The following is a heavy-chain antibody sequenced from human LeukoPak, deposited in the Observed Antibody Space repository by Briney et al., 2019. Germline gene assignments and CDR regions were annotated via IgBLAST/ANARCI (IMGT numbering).Heavy chain of an antibody. V-gene: IGHV3-7*01. CDR2: IKQDGSEK. CDR1: GFTFSSYA. CDR3: VRDWGDYGDH. Sequence: GGSLRLSCAASGFTFSSYAMSWVRQAPGKGLEWVANIKQDGSEKYYMDSVRGRFTISRDNAKNSLYLQMNSLRAEDTAVYYCVRDWGDYGDHWGQGTLVAVSS. J-gene: IGHJ4*02. D-gene: IGHD4-17*01.